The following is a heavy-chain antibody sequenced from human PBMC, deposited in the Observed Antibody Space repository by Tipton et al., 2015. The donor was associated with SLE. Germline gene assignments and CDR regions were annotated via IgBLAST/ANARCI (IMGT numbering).Heavy chain of an antibody. D-gene: IGHD1-26*01. CDR3: ARAATRIEGMDV. CDR2: IYYSGGI. CDR1: GGSISSHY. J-gene: IGHJ6*03. Sequence: TLSLTCTVSGGSISSHYWSWIRRPPGKGLEWIGYIYYSGGISYNPSLKSRVTISVDTSKNQFSLKLTSVTAADTAVYYCARAATRIEGMDVWGKGTTVTVSS. V-gene: IGHV4-59*08.